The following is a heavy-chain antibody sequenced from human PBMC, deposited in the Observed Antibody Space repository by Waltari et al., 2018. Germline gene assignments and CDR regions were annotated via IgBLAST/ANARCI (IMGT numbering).Heavy chain of an antibody. Sequence: QVQLVESGGGVVQPGRSLRLSCAAPGFTFNTYCMHGVGQAPGKGLEWVAVISNDGSKKFYADSVKGRFTISRDNSKNTLYLQMNSLRAEDTVVYYCARSYGDYTSRFDYWGQGTLVTVSS. CDR2: ISNDGSKK. J-gene: IGHJ4*02. V-gene: IGHV3-30-3*01. CDR3: ARSYGDYTSRFDY. D-gene: IGHD4-17*01. CDR1: GFTFNTYC.